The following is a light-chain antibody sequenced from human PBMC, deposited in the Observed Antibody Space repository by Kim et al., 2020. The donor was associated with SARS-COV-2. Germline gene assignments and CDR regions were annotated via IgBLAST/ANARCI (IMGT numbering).Light chain of an antibody. V-gene: IGKV3-15*01. CDR2: GAS. CDR3: QQYNNWPPT. CDR1: QSVSSN. J-gene: IGKJ4*01. Sequence: GSPGERATLSCRASQSVSSNLAWYQQKPGQAPRLLIYGASTRATGIPARFSGSGSGTEFTLTISSLKSEDFAVYYCQQYNNWPPTFGGGTKVDIK.